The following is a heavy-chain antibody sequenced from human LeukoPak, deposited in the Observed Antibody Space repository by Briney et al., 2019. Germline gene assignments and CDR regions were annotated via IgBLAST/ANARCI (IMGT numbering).Heavy chain of an antibody. V-gene: IGHV3-11*04. Sequence: GGSLSLSCAASGFTFSDYYMSWIRQAPGKGLEWVSYISSSGSTIYYADSVKGRFTISRDNAKNSLYLQMNSLRAEDTAVYYCARAGTAMAYYYYYYMDVWGKGTTVTVSS. J-gene: IGHJ6*03. CDR3: ARAGTAMAYYYYYYMDV. D-gene: IGHD5-18*01. CDR2: ISSSGSTI. CDR1: GFTFSDYY.